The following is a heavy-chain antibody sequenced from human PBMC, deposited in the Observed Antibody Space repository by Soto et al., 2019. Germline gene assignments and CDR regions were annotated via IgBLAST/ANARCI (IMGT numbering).Heavy chain of an antibody. J-gene: IGHJ5*02. CDR3: ARALPRRGVVVVAATRGGNWFDP. Sequence: SETLSLTCSVSGGSFSSGSYYWSWIRQPPGKGLEWIGYIHYSGSTNYNPSLKSRVIISVDTSKNQFSLKLSTVTATDKAEYNCARALPRRGVVVVAATRGGNWFDPWGQGTLVTVSS. CDR1: GGSFSSGSYY. CDR2: IHYSGST. V-gene: IGHV4-61*01. D-gene: IGHD2-15*01.